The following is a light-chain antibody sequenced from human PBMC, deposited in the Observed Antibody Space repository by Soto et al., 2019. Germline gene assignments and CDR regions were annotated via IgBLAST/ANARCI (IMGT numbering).Light chain of an antibody. V-gene: IGKV3-20*01. J-gene: IGKJ2*01. CDR2: GAS. CDR3: QQYGSFPEYT. Sequence: EIVLTQSPGTLSLSPGARATLSCRASQTVNSGYFAWYQQKPRKAPRLLIYGASSRVTGIPDRFSGRGSDTDFSLPIIRGEPADVAVYYCQQYGSFPEYTFGQGTRLDI. CDR1: QTVNSGY.